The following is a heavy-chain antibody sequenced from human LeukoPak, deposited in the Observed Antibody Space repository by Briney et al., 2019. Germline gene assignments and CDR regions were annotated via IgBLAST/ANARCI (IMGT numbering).Heavy chain of an antibody. CDR1: GFIVSNTY. CDR3: ASLARDY. D-gene: IGHD3-3*02. CDR2: IHNDGST. Sequence: GGSLRLSCAASGFIVSNTYMTWVRQAPGKGLEWVSVIHNDGSTYYADSVKGRFTISRDNSKNMLFLRMNSLRVEDTAVYFCASLARDYWGQGTLVSVSS. J-gene: IGHJ4*02. V-gene: IGHV3-53*01.